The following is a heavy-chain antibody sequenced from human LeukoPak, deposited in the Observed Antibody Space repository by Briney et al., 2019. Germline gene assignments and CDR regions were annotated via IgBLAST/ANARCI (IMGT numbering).Heavy chain of an antibody. CDR3: ARQYYDSSGYWTYYFDY. J-gene: IGHJ4*02. CDR1: GGTFSSYA. CDR2: IIPIFGTA. Sequence: SVKVSCKASGGTFSSYAISWVRQAPGQGLEWMGGIIPIFGTANYAQKFQGRVTITTDESTSTAYMEPSSLRSEDTAVYYCARQYYDSSGYWTYYFDYWGQGTLVTVSS. D-gene: IGHD3-22*01. V-gene: IGHV1-69*05.